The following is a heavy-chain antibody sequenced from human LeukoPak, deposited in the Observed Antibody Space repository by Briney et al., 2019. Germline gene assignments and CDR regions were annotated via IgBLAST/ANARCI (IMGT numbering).Heavy chain of an antibody. Sequence: PGGSLRLSCAASGFTFNSYAMSWVRQAPGKGLEWVSVISGSGDNTNYVDSVKGRFSISRDNSKNTLYLQMNSLRAEDTATYYCARNKQLVPSGDYWGQGTLVTVSS. CDR1: GFTFNSYA. CDR2: ISGSGDNT. D-gene: IGHD6-6*01. J-gene: IGHJ4*02. CDR3: ARNKQLVPSGDY. V-gene: IGHV3-23*01.